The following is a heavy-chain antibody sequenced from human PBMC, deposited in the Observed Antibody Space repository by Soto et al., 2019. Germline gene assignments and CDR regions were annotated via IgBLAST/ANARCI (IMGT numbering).Heavy chain of an antibody. CDR3: ARGGSSGWSDNWFDP. CDR1: GFTFSSYW. D-gene: IGHD6-19*01. CDR2: IKQDGSEK. V-gene: IGHV3-7*03. Sequence: QAGGSLRLSCAASGFTFSSYWMSWVHQAPGKGLEWVANIKQDGSEKYYVDSVKGRFTISRDNAKNSLYLQMNSLRAEDTAVYYCARGGSSGWSDNWFDPWGQGTLVTVSS. J-gene: IGHJ5*02.